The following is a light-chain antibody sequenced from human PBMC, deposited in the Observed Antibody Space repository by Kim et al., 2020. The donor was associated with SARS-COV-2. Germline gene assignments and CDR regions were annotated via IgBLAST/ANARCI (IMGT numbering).Light chain of an antibody. CDR2: AAS. CDR3: QQSYNTPRT. CDR1: QSISGY. Sequence: DIQMTQSPSSLSASVGDRVTITCRASQSISGYLNWYQQKPGKAPKLLIYAASSLQSGVPSRFSGSGSGTDFTLTISSLQPEDFATYYCQQSYNTPRTFGRGTKLEI. J-gene: IGKJ2*01. V-gene: IGKV1-39*01.